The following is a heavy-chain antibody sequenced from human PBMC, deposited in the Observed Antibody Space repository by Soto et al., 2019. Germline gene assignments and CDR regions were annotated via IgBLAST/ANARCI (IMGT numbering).Heavy chain of an antibody. J-gene: IGHJ4*02. D-gene: IGHD3-16*01. V-gene: IGHV3-53*01. Sequence: GGSLRLSCAASGFTVGNNYMSWVRQAPGKGLEWVSLIYSTGTTKYADSVKGRFTVSRDNAKNTLYLQMNSLKTEDTAVYYCTTDLLEMSSGLPFGVYWGQGTPVTVSS. CDR2: IYSTGTT. CDR1: GFTVGNNY. CDR3: TTDLLEMSSGLPFGVY.